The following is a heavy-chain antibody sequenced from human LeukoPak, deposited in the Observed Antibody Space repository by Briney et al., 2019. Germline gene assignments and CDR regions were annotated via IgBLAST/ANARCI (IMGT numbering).Heavy chain of an antibody. CDR1: GFTFSTYS. CDR3: ASGSGSYRTPYYYMDV. D-gene: IGHD3-10*01. CDR2: ISGSSGTI. J-gene: IGHJ6*03. V-gene: IGHV3-48*01. Sequence: GGSLRLSCAASGFTFSTYSMNWVRQAPGKGLEWVSYISGSSGTIYYADSVKGRFTISRDNSKNTLYLQMNSLRAGDTAVYYCASGSGSYRTPYYYMDVWGTGTTVTVSS.